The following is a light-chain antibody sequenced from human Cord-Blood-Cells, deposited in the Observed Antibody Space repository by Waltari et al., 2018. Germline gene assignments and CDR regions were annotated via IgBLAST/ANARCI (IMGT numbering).Light chain of an antibody. CDR3: CSYAGSSTFV. CDR1: SSDVGSYNL. CDR2: EGS. J-gene: IGLJ3*02. V-gene: IGLV2-23*03. Sequence: QSALTQPPSVPGSPGQSITISCTGTSSDVGSYNLVPWYQQHPGKAPKLMIYEGSKRPSGVSNRFSGSKSGNTASLTISGLQAEDEADYYCCSYAGSSTFVFGGGTKLTVL.